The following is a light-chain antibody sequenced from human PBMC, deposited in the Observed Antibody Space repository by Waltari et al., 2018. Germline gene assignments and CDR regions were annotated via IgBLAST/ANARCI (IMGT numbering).Light chain of an antibody. CDR1: SSHVGGYNY. Sequence: QSALTQPASVSGSPGQSITISCTGTSSHVGGYNYVSWYQQHPGKAPKLIIYDVSNRPSGVSNRFSGSKSGNTASLTISGLQAEDEADYYCSSYISSDTLELFGGGTSLTV. J-gene: IGLJ2*01. CDR2: DVS. V-gene: IGLV2-14*03. CDR3: SSYISSDTLEL.